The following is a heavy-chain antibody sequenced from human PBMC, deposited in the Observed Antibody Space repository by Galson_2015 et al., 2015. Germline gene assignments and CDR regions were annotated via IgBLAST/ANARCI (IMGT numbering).Heavy chain of an antibody. Sequence: SLRLSCAASGFPFSTYAMSWVRQAPGKGLEWVSGISGSGGRTYYADSVKGRFTISRDNSKNTLYLQMSSLRAEDTAVFYCAKVSTYSSSSDYWGRGTLVTVSS. J-gene: IGHJ4*02. D-gene: IGHD6-6*01. V-gene: IGHV3-23*01. CDR2: ISGSGGRT. CDR3: AKVSTYSSSSDY. CDR1: GFPFSTYA.